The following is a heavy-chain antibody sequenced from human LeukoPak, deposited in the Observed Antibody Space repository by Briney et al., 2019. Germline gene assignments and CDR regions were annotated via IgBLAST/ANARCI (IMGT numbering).Heavy chain of an antibody. CDR3: ARESAIVVVVAAGAFDI. CDR1: GGSISSGSYS. CDR2: IYTSGST. V-gene: IGHV4-61*02. D-gene: IGHD2-15*01. J-gene: IGHJ3*02. Sequence: PSETLSLTCTVSGGSISSGSYSWSWIRQPPVRGLKWIGRIYTSGSTNYNPSLKSRVTISVDTSKNQFSLKLSSVTAADTAVYYCARESAIVVVVAAGAFDIWGQGTMVTVSS.